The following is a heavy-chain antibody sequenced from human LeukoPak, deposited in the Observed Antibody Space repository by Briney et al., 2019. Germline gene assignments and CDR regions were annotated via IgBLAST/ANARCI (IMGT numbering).Heavy chain of an antibody. CDR3: ARSSGHAMWWFDP. CDR1: GFTFDDYA. Sequence: GGSLRLSCAASGFTFDDYAMHWVRQAPGKGLEWVSLISGDGGSTYYADSVKGRFTISRDNSENSLYLQMNSLRTEDTALYYCARSSGHAMWWFDPWGQGTLVTVSS. V-gene: IGHV3-43*02. D-gene: IGHD6-19*01. J-gene: IGHJ5*02. CDR2: ISGDGGST.